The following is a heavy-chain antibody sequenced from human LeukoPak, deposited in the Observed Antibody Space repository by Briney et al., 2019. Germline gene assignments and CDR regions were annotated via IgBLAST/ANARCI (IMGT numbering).Heavy chain of an antibody. V-gene: IGHV3-30*02. CDR1: GFTFSSYG. D-gene: IGHD1-26*01. J-gene: IGHJ4*02. Sequence: PGGSLRLSCAASGFTFSSYGMHWVRRAPGKGLEWVAFIRYDGSNKYYADSVKGRFTISRDNSKNTLYLQMNSLRAEDTAVYYCAKSGYSGSYYSGYWGQGTLVTVSS. CDR3: AKSGYSGSYYSGY. CDR2: IRYDGSNK.